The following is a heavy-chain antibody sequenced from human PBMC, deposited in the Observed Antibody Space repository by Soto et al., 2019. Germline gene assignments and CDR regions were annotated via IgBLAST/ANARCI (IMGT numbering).Heavy chain of an antibody. J-gene: IGHJ6*02. CDR2: ISASGDYT. CDR1: EFTASNYV. Sequence: QVLESGGGLVQPGGSLRLSCAGSEFTASNYVMSWVRQAPGKGLEWVSGISASGDYTDYADSVKGRFTISRDNSKNTVYLQLNGLRAEDSAIYYCAKDQGPQAGIWYGPARYGMDVWGPGTTVTVSS. CDR3: AKDQGPQAGIWYGPARYGMDV. V-gene: IGHV3-23*01. D-gene: IGHD6-13*01.